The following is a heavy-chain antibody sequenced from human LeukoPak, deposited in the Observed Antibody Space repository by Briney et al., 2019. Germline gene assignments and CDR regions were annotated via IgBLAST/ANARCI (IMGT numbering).Heavy chain of an antibody. CDR3: ARDPSRYDLDY. J-gene: IGHJ4*02. V-gene: IGHV3-7*01. CDR1: GFTFSSYY. CDR2: IKQDGVEK. D-gene: IGHD5-12*01. Sequence: GGSLRLSCVVSGFTFSSYYMSWVRQAPGKGLEWVANIKQDGVEKHYVDSVKGRFTISRDSAKNSLYLQMNSLRAEDTAVYYCARDPSRYDLDYWGQGTLVTVFS.